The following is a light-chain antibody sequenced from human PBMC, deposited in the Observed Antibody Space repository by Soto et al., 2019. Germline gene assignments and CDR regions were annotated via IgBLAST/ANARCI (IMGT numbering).Light chain of an antibody. J-gene: IGKJ1*01. CDR3: QQRSNWPPWT. Sequence: EIVLTQSPATLSLSPGERATLSCRASQSVSSYLAWYKQKPGQAPRLLIYDASNSATGIPARFSGSGSGTDFTLTISSLDPEDFAVYYCQQRSNWPPWTFGQGTKVEIK. CDR1: QSVSSY. V-gene: IGKV3-11*01. CDR2: DAS.